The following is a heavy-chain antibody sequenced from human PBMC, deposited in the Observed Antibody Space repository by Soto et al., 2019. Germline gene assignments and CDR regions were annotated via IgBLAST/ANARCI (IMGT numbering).Heavy chain of an antibody. J-gene: IGHJ6*02. CDR3: ASSSLYGMDV. CDR2: IFHSGTT. CDR1: GEYISNGYY. V-gene: IGHV4-38-2*01. Sequence: PSETLSLTCAVSGEYISNGYYWAWIRQPPGKWLEWIGSIFHSGTTYYNPSIKSRVTIAVDTSKNQFSLKLSSVTAADSAVYYCASSSLYGMDVWGQGTTVTVSS.